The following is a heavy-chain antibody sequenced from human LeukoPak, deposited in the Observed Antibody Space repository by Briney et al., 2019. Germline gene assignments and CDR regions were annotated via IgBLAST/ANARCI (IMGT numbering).Heavy chain of an antibody. CDR3: ARLAPDYADYWFDP. CDR1: GYDFSTKW. D-gene: IGHD4-17*01. Sequence: GESLKISRQTSGYDFSTKWIGWVRQMPGKGLEWMGIIYPLDSITRYSPSFQGHVTISADTSINTAYLQWTSLKPSDTAIYYCARLAPDYADYWFDPWGQGTLVTVSS. V-gene: IGHV5-51*01. J-gene: IGHJ5*02. CDR2: IYPLDSIT.